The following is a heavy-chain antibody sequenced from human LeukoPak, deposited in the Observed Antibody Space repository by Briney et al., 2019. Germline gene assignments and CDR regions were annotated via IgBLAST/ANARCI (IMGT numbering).Heavy chain of an antibody. D-gene: IGHD3-10*01. CDR3: ARTSGSGTYSNFDY. J-gene: IGHJ4*02. CDR1: GFTFDDYG. V-gene: IGHV3-20*04. Sequence: GGSLRLSCAASGFTFDDYGMSWVRQAPGKGLEWVSSINWNGGSTGYADSVKGRFTISRDNAKNSLFLQMNSLRAEDTASYYCARTSGSGTYSNFDYWGQGTLVTVSS. CDR2: INWNGGST.